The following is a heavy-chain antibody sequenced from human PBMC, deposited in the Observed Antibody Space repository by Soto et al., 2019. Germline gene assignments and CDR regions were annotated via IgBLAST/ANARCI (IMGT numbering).Heavy chain of an antibody. CDR3: AREGGTVTSVWYAFDI. D-gene: IGHD4-17*01. V-gene: IGHV3-33*01. Sequence: GGSLRLSCAASGFTFSSYGMHWVRQAPGKGLEWVAVIWYDGSNKYYADSVKGRFTISRDNSKNTLYLQMNSLRAEDTAVYYCAREGGTVTSVWYAFDIWGQGTMVTVSS. J-gene: IGHJ3*02. CDR1: GFTFSSYG. CDR2: IWYDGSNK.